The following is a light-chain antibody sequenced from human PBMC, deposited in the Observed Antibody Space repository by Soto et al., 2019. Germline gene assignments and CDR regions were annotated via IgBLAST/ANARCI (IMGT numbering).Light chain of an antibody. CDR2: RNN. CDR1: SSNIGSNY. Sequence: QSVLTQPPSASGTPGQRVTISCSGRSSNIGSNYVYWYQQLPGTAPKLLIYRNNQRPSGVTDRFSGSKSGTSASQAISGLRYEDEADYYCAAWEDSLSGVVVGGGTQLTVL. J-gene: IGLJ2*01. V-gene: IGLV1-47*01. CDR3: AAWEDSLSGVV.